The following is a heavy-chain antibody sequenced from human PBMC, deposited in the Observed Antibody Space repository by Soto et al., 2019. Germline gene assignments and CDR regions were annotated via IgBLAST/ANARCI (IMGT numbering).Heavy chain of an antibody. CDR3: AGVRGHAFYI. J-gene: IGHJ3*02. D-gene: IGHD3-10*01. CDR2: IYYRGTT. V-gene: IGHV4-31*01. CDR1: GDSINNADYY. Sequence: QVQLQESGPGLVKPSQTLSLNCSVSGDSINNADYYWSCIRQHAGQGLEWIGYIYYRGTTYYNPSLKNQVTISMYTAKNQFPLAMSSVSAADTAVYYCAGVRGHAFYIRSQGTMVTVSS.